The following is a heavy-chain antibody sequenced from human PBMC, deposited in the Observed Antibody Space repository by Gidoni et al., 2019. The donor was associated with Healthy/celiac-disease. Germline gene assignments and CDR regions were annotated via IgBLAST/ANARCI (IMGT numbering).Heavy chain of an antibody. CDR1: GFTFSSDA. CDR2: ISGSGGST. V-gene: IGHV3-23*04. D-gene: IGHD2-21*02. Sequence: EVQLVESGGGLVQPGGSLRLSCAASGFTFSSDALSWVRQAPGKGLEWVSAISGSGGSTYYADSVKGRFTISRDNSKNTLYLQMNSLRAEDTAVYYCANEPKTYCGGDCASGDAFDIWGQGTMVTVSS. CDR3: ANEPKTYCGGDCASGDAFDI. J-gene: IGHJ3*02.